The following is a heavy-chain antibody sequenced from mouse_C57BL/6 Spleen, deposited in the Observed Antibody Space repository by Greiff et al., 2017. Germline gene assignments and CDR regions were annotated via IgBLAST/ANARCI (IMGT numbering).Heavy chain of an antibody. D-gene: IGHD1-2*01. Sequence: EVQRVESGGGLVKPGGSLKLSCAASGFTFSSYAMSWVRQTPEKRLEWVATISDGGSYTYYPDNVKGRFTISRDNAKNNRYLQMSHLKSDDTAMYYCARELRPYWYFDVWGTGTTVTVSS. CDR3: ARELRPYWYFDV. CDR1: GFTFSSYA. J-gene: IGHJ1*03. V-gene: IGHV5-4*01. CDR2: ISDGGSYT.